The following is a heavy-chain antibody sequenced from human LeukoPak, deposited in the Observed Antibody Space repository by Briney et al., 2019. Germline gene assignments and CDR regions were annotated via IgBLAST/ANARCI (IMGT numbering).Heavy chain of an antibody. CDR1: GFTFSSFW. Sequence: PGGSLRLSCAASGFTFSSFWMSWVRQVPGKGLEWVANIKDDGSENHHVGSVRGRFTISRDNAKNSLYLQMNSLRAEDTAVYYCATNGHSHANWGQGTLVTVSS. CDR3: ATNGHSHAN. J-gene: IGHJ4*02. V-gene: IGHV3-7*01. CDR2: IKDDGSEN. D-gene: IGHD2-2*01.